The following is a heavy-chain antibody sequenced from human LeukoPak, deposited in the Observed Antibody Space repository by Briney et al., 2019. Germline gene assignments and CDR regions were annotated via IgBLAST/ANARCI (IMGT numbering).Heavy chain of an antibody. J-gene: IGHJ4*02. Sequence: GGSLRLSCAASGFTFSDYYMSWIRQAPGKGLEWISYISSGGATIYHADSVKGRFTLSRDNAKNSLYLQMDSLRAEDTAVYYCATGPSNYDITSDYWGQGTLVTVSS. D-gene: IGHD4-11*01. V-gene: IGHV3-11*01. CDR1: GFTFSDYY. CDR2: ISSGGATI. CDR3: ATGPSNYDITSDY.